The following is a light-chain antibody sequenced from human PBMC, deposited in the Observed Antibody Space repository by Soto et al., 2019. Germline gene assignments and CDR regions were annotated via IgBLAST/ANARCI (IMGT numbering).Light chain of an antibody. CDR2: GAS. J-gene: IGKJ3*01. CDR1: ERISSNF. Sequence: VLTQSPGTLSLSPGERATLSCRASERISSNFLAWYQQRPGQAPRLLIYGASTRASGIPDRISGSGSGTDFALTISRLEPEDFSVYYCQQYGTSPFTFGPGTTVEIK. CDR3: QQYGTSPFT. V-gene: IGKV3-20*01.